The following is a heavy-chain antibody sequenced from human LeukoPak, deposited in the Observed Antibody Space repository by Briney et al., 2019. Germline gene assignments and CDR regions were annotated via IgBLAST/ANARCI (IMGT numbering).Heavy chain of an antibody. CDR2: MYTSGST. Sequence: SEALSLTCTVSDGSVSSYYWNWIRQPAGKGLEWIGRMYTSGSTNYNPSLKSRVTMSVDTSKNQFSLKMSSVTAADTAVYYCARGARPTRWYFDLWAVAPWSLSPQ. CDR3: ARGARPTRWYFDL. V-gene: IGHV4-4*07. J-gene: IGHJ2*01. CDR1: DGSVSSYY. D-gene: IGHD5-12*01.